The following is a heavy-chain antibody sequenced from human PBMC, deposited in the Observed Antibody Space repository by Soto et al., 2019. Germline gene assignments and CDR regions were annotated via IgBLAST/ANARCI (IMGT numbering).Heavy chain of an antibody. J-gene: IGHJ4*02. CDR1: GDSVSSNSAA. D-gene: IGHD2-15*01. V-gene: IGHV6-1*01. CDR2: TYYRSRWYN. Sequence: SQTLSLTCVISGDSVSSNSAAWNWIRQSPSRGLEWLGRTYYRSRWYNDYAVSVRSRITVNADTSKNQFSLHLNSVTPEDTAVYYCVRGLGVADTRPFDYWGQGTLVTVSS. CDR3: VRGLGVADTRPFDY.